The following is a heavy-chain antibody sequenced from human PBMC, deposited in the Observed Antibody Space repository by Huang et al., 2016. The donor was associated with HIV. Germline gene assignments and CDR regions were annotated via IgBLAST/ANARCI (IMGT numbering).Heavy chain of an antibody. CDR1: GYSFAKYW. D-gene: IGHD5-18*01. CDR3: ARLDTARNYYYYGLDV. J-gene: IGHJ6*02. V-gene: IGHV5-51*01. CDR2: IDPDDSDT. Sequence: EEQLVQSGAEVKKPGESLKISCEGSGYSFAKYWIGWVRQMPGKGLEGMGIIDPDDSDTRYSPSFQGQVSISADKSISTAYLQWGSLKASDTAMYYCARLDTARNYYYYGLDVWGQGTSVIVSS.